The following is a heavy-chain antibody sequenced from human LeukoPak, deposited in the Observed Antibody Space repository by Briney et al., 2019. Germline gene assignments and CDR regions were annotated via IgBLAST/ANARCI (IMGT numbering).Heavy chain of an antibody. D-gene: IGHD4-17*01. J-gene: IGHJ6*02. CDR1: GFTFSSYA. CDR3: AKTPPYGVDKIHYYYYGMDV. CDR2: ISGSGGST. V-gene: IGHV3-23*01. Sequence: GGSLRLSCAASGFTFSSYAMSWVRQAPGKGLEWVSAISGSGGSTYYADSVKGRFTISRDNSKNTLYLQMNSLRAEDTAVYYCAKTPPYGVDKIHYYYYGMDVWGQGTTVTVSS.